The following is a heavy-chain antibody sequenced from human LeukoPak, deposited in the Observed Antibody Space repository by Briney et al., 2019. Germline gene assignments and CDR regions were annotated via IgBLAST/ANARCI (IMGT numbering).Heavy chain of an antibody. Sequence: PSETLSLTCTVSGYSISSGYFWGWMRQPPGKGLEWIGSIYQSETAHYNPSLKSRVTISVDTSKNQFSLKLRSVMAADTAVYYCAREAPDYGDYDRIFDYWGQGTLVTVSS. D-gene: IGHD4-17*01. J-gene: IGHJ4*02. CDR2: IYQSETA. V-gene: IGHV4-38-2*02. CDR1: GYSISSGYF. CDR3: AREAPDYGDYDRIFDY.